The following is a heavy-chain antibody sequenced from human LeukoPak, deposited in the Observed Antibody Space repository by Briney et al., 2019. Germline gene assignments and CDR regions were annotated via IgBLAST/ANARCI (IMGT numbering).Heavy chain of an antibody. J-gene: IGHJ4*02. V-gene: IGHV4-39*01. CDR2: IYYSRST. CDR1: GGSISSSSYY. D-gene: IGHD5-18*01. CDR3: ARSLGAAMVTSDY. Sequence: SETLSLTCTVSGGSISSSSYYWSWIRQPPGKGLEWIGSIYYSRSTYYNPSLKSRVTISVDTSKNQFSLKLSSVTAADTAVYYCARSLGAAMVTSDYWGQGTLVTVSS.